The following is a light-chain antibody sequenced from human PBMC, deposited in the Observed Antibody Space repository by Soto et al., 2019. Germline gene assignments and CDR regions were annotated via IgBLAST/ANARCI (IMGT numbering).Light chain of an antibody. CDR1: QRLSASD. Sequence: EIVLTQSPGTLSLSPGQRATLSCRASQRLSASDIAWYRQKPGQAPKFLIYGVSNRATGIPDRFSGSGSGTDFTLTISRLEPEDFAVYHCQQYGSSPLITFGQGTRLEIK. V-gene: IGKV3-20*01. CDR3: QQYGSSPLIT. CDR2: GVS. J-gene: IGKJ5*01.